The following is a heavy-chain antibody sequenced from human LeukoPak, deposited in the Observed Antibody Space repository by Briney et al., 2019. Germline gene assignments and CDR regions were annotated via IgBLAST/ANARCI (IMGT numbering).Heavy chain of an antibody. Sequence: GGSLRLSCAAYGFTFSNAWMSWVRQAPGKGLEWVGRIKSKTDGGTTGYAAPVKGRFTISRDDSKNTLYLQMNSLKTEDTAVYYCTTRITMIVVVVFDYWGQGTLVTVSS. D-gene: IGHD3-22*01. V-gene: IGHV3-15*01. J-gene: IGHJ4*02. CDR1: GFTFSNAW. CDR2: IKSKTDGGTT. CDR3: TTRITMIVVVVFDY.